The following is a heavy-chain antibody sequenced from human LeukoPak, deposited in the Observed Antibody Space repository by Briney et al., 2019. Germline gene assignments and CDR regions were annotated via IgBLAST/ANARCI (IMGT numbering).Heavy chain of an antibody. D-gene: IGHD2-2*02. CDR2: IYYSGST. V-gene: IGHV4-59*08. CDR3: AGHSPATAIGPLDY. CDR1: GGSISSYY. Sequence: SETLSLTCTVSGGSISSYYWSWIRQPPGKGLEWIGYIYYSGSTNYNPSLKSRVTISVDTSKNQFSLKLSSVTAADTAVYYCAGHSPATAIGPLDYWGQGTLVTVSS. J-gene: IGHJ4*02.